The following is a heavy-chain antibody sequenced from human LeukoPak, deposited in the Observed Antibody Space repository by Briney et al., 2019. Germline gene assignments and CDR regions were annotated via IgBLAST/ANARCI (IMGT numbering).Heavy chain of an antibody. V-gene: IGHV3-23*01. CDR3: AIVIAVAGPLDY. CDR2: ISGSGGST. J-gene: IGHJ4*02. CDR1: GFIFSSYA. D-gene: IGHD6-19*01. Sequence: PGGSLRLSCAASGFIFSSYAMSWVRQAPGEGLEWVSAISGSGGSTYYADSVKGRFTISRDNSKNTLYLQMNSLRAEDTAVYYCAIVIAVAGPLDYWGQGTLVTVSS.